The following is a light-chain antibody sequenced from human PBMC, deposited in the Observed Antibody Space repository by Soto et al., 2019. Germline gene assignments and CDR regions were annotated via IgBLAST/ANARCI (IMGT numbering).Light chain of an antibody. CDR2: LRS. Sequence: DIVMTQSPLSLPVTPGEPASISCRSSQSLLHGDGYTCLDWYLQKPGQSQQLLIYLRSSRASGVSARFSGSGSGTACTLRISRVEAADVGVYYCMQARQTPYTFGQGTRLEIK. CDR3: MQARQTPYT. J-gene: IGKJ2*01. V-gene: IGKV2-28*01. CDR1: QSLLHGDGYTC.